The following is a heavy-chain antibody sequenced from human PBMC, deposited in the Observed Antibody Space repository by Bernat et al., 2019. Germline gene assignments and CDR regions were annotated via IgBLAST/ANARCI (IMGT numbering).Heavy chain of an antibody. Sequence: QVQLVQSGAEVKKPGSSVKVSCKASGGTFSSYAISWVRQVPGQGLEWMGGIIPIFGTANYAQKFQGRVTITADESTSTAYMELSSLRSEDTAVYYCARSRNFGSGYWAGGPGRYYYYYYMDVWGKGTTVTVSS. CDR2: IIPIFGTA. J-gene: IGHJ6*03. CDR1: GGTFSSYA. V-gene: IGHV1-69*01. CDR3: ARSRNFGSGYWAGGPGRYYYYYYMDV. D-gene: IGHD3-3*01.